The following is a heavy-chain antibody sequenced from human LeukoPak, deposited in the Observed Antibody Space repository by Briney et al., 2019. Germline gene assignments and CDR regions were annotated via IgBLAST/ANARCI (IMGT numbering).Heavy chain of an antibody. J-gene: IGHJ5*02. CDR2: ISAYNGNT. CDR1: GYTFASYG. CDR3: ARDAVHGSNVYIWFDL. D-gene: IGHD1-26*01. Sequence: ASVKVSCKDSGYTFASYGISWVRQAPGQGLEWMGWISAYNGNTNYAQKFQGRVTMTTDTSTSTAHMEVRSLRSDDTAVYYCARDAVHGSNVYIWFDLWGQGALVTVSS. V-gene: IGHV1-18*01.